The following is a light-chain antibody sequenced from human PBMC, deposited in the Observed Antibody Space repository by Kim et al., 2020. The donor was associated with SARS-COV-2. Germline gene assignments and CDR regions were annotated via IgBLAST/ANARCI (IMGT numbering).Light chain of an antibody. J-gene: IGLJ1*01. V-gene: IGLV2-14*03. CDR1: RGDVGGYNY. CDR3: SSYTSSSTRV. Sequence: GQSITISGTGTRGDVGGYNYVSWYQQHPGKAPKLMIYDVSNRPSGVSNRFSGSKSGNTASLTISGLQAEDEADYYCSSYTSSSTRVFGTGTKVTVL. CDR2: DVS.